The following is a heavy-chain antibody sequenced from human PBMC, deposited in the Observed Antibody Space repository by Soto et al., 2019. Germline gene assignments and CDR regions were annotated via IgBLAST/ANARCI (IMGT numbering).Heavy chain of an antibody. D-gene: IGHD2-15*01. CDR3: ARWWFKLNGYFDY. CDR1: GHTFTSYY. V-gene: IGHV1-46*01. CDR2: INPSGGST. J-gene: IGHJ4*02. Sequence: GASVKVSCKASGHTFTSYYMQWVRQAPGLRLEWMGIINPSGGSTSYAQKFQGRVTMTRDTSTSTVYMELSSLRSEDTAVYYCARWWFKLNGYFDYWGQGTLVTVSS.